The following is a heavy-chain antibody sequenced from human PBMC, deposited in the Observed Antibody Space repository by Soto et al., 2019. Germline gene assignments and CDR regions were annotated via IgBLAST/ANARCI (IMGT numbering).Heavy chain of an antibody. CDR1: GDSVSSTSAA. D-gene: IGHD6-19*01. Sequence: TLSLTCAISGDSVSSTSAAWSWIRQSPSRGLEWLGRTYYRSKWYSDYAVSVKSRITINPDTSKNQFSLQLNSVTPEDTAVYYCARGSYYSGWVWGQGTLVTVSS. V-gene: IGHV6-1*01. J-gene: IGHJ4*02. CDR2: TYYRSKWYS. CDR3: ARGSYYSGWV.